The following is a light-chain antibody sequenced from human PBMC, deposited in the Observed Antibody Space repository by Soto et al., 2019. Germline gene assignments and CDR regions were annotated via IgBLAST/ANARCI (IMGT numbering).Light chain of an antibody. J-gene: IGKJ1*01. CDR3: HQYRDLPQT. Sequence: ETVLTQSPGTLSLSPGERATLSCRASQSVRSNYLAWYQQKPGQAPRLLIYNSSTRATGIPDRFSGSGSGTDFTLTIRRLEPEDFALYYCHQYRDLPQTFGQGTKVEMK. CDR1: QSVRSNY. V-gene: IGKV3-20*01. CDR2: NSS.